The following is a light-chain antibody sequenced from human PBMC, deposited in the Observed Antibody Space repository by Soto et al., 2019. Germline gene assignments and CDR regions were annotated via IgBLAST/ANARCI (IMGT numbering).Light chain of an antibody. J-gene: IGKJ1*01. CDR1: QSVSSSY. CDR2: GAS. CDR3: QQYNKWPQT. Sequence: EVVLTRSPGTLSLSPGERATLSCRASQSVSSSYLAWYQQKPGQAPRLLIYGASTRAAGVPARFSGSGSGTDFTLTISSLQSEDLAVYHCQQYNKWPQTFGQGTKVDIK. V-gene: IGKV3-15*01.